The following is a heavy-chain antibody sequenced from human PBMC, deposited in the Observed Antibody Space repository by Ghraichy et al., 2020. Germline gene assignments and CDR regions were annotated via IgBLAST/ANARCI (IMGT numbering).Heavy chain of an antibody. CDR2: ISGSGGNT. V-gene: IGHV3-23*01. J-gene: IGHJ3*02. CDR1: GFTFSSYA. Sequence: LSLTCAASGFTFSSYAMSWVRQAPGRGLEWVSAISGSGGNTYYADSVKGRFTISRDSSKNTLYLQMNSLRAEDTAVYYCAKFSSGSGFPEAFDIWGQGTMVTVSS. CDR3: AKFSSGSGFPEAFDI. D-gene: IGHD3-10*01.